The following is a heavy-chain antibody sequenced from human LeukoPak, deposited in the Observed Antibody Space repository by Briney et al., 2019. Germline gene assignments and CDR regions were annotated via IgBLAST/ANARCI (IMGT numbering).Heavy chain of an antibody. J-gene: IGHJ5*02. CDR2: ISGSGGST. D-gene: IGHD3-3*01. CDR3: AKAQAAGTHYDFWSGNNWFDP. Sequence: ETLSLTCTVSGGSINNYYWSWVRQAPGKGLEWVSAISGSGGSTYYADSVKGRFTISRDNSKNTLYLQMNSLRAEDTAVYYCAKAQAAGTHYDFWSGNNWFDPWGQGTLVTVSS. CDR1: GGSINNYY. V-gene: IGHV3-23*01.